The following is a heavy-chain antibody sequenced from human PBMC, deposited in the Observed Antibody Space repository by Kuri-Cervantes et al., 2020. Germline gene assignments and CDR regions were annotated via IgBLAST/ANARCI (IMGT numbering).Heavy chain of an antibody. J-gene: IGHJ2*01. D-gene: IGHD6-13*01. Sequence: GESLKISCAASGFTFSSYEMNWVRQAPGKGLEWVSYISSSGSTIYYADSVKGRFTISRDNSKNTLYLQMNSLRAEDTAVYYCASGIAAAGWATETWYFDLWGRGTLVTVSS. CDR2: ISSSGSTI. CDR3: ASGIAAAGWATETWYFDL. CDR1: GFTFSSYE. V-gene: IGHV3-48*03.